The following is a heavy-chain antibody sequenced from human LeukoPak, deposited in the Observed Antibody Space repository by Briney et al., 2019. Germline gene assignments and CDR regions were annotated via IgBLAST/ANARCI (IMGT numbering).Heavy chain of an antibody. V-gene: IGHV3-66*01. Sequence: GGSLRLSCAASGFTVNINYMSWVRQAPGKGLEWVSVIYSGGSTYYADSVKGRFTISRDNSKNTLYLQMNSLRAEDTAVYFCARGPLGELEDYWGQGTLVTVSS. CDR1: GFTVNINY. CDR2: IYSGGST. J-gene: IGHJ4*02. CDR3: ARGPLGELEDY. D-gene: IGHD2-21*01.